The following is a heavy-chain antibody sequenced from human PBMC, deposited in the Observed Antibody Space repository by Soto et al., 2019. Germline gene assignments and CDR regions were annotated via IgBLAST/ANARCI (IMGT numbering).Heavy chain of an antibody. D-gene: IGHD3-16*01. CDR3: ARMATFGSLNWFDP. CDR1: GYSFTNND. Sequence: ASVKVSCKASGYSFTNNDVTWVRQATGQGLEWMGWMNPGSGDTGYAQKFQGRVTMTRDISIATAYMELSSLRSDDTAIYYCARMATFGSLNWFDPWGQGTLVTVSS. CDR2: MNPGSGDT. J-gene: IGHJ5*02. V-gene: IGHV1-8*01.